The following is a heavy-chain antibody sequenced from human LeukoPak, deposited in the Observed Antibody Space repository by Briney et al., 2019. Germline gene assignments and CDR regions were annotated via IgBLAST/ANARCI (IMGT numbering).Heavy chain of an antibody. CDR3: ARGLGGAVAGTWGYYYYYGMDV. D-gene: IGHD6-19*01. V-gene: IGHV1-8*01. J-gene: IGHJ6*02. CDR1: GYTFTSYD. Sequence: ASVKVSCKASGYTFTSYDINWVRQATGQGLEWMGWMNPNSGNTGYAQKFQGRVTMTRNTSISTAYMELSSLRSEDAAVYYCARGLGGAVAGTWGYYYYYGMDVWGQGTTVTVSS. CDR2: MNPNSGNT.